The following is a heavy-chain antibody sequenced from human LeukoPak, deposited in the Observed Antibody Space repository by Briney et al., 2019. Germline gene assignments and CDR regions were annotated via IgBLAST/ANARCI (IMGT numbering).Heavy chain of an antibody. V-gene: IGHV3-30*18. CDR2: ISYDGSNK. Sequence: GGSLRLSCAASGFTFSSYGMHWVRQAPGKGLEWVAVISYDGSNKYYADSVKGRFTISRDNSKNTLYLQMNSLRAEDTAVYYCAKDRIVVVPAANDYGMDVWGQGTTVTVSS. J-gene: IGHJ6*02. CDR1: GFTFSSYG. D-gene: IGHD2-2*01. CDR3: AKDRIVVVPAANDYGMDV.